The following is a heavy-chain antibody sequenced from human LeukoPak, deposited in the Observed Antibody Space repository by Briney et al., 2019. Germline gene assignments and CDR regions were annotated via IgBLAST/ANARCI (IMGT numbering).Heavy chain of an antibody. Sequence: GGSLRLSCAASGFTFSSYSMNWVRQAPGKGLEWVSSISSSSSYIYYADSVKGRFTISRDNAKNSLYLQMNSLRAEDTAVYYCVRDVYGGGAFDIWGQGTMVTVSP. J-gene: IGHJ3*02. D-gene: IGHD4-23*01. CDR2: ISSSSSYI. CDR3: VRDVYGGGAFDI. V-gene: IGHV3-21*01. CDR1: GFTFSSYS.